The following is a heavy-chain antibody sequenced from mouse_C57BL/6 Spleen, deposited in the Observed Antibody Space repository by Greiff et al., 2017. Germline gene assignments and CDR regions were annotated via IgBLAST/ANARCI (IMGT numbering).Heavy chain of an antibody. CDR3: ARGGGITTVVDLCDY. CDR1: GYTFTSYW. D-gene: IGHD1-1*01. Sequence: VQLQQPGTELVKPGASVKLSCKASGYTFTSYWMHWVKQRPGQGLEWIGNINPSNGGTNYNEKFKSKATLTVDKSSSTAYMQLSSLTSEDSAVYYCARGGGITTVVDLCDYWGQGTTLTVAS. J-gene: IGHJ2*01. CDR2: INPSNGGT. V-gene: IGHV1-53*01.